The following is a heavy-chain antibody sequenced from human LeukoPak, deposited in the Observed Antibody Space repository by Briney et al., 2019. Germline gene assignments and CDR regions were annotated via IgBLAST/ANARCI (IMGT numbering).Heavy chain of an antibody. CDR2: ISSSSSTI. V-gene: IGHV3-48*01. D-gene: IGHD5-24*01. CDR3: ARDSGTRDGYIFFDY. Sequence: PGGSLRLSXAASGFTFSTYSMNWVRQAPGKGLEWVSYISSSSSTIYYADSVKGRFTISRDSAKNSLSLQMNNLRAEDTAVYYCARDSGTRDGYIFFDYWGQGTLVTVSS. CDR1: GFTFSTYS. J-gene: IGHJ4*02.